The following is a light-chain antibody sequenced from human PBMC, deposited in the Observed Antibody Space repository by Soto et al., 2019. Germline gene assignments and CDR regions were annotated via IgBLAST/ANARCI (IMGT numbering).Light chain of an antibody. CDR2: DVS. J-gene: IGLJ1*01. CDR3: SSYTSSSTPYV. Sequence: QSVLTQPASVSGSPGQSITISCTGTSSDVGGYNYVSWYQQHPGKAPKLMIYDVSNRPSGVSNRFSGSKSGNTASLTISGLQAEDEADYYCSSYTSSSTPYVSGTGTKVTV. CDR1: SSDVGGYNY. V-gene: IGLV2-14*01.